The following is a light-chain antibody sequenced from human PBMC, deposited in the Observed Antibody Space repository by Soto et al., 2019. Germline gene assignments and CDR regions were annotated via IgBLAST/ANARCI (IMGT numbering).Light chain of an antibody. V-gene: IGLV1-40*01. Sequence: QSVLTQPPSVSGAPGQRVTISCSGSSSNIGAGYDVNWYRQLPGTAPKLLIYGNSDRPSGVPDRFSGSKSGTSASLAITGLQAEDEADYFCQSYDRSLRTYVFGTGTKVTVI. CDR3: QSYDRSLRTYV. J-gene: IGLJ1*01. CDR1: SSNIGAGYD. CDR2: GNS.